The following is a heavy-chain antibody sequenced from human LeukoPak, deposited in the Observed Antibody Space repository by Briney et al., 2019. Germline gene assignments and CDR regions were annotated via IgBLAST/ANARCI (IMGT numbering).Heavy chain of an antibody. Sequence: GASVKVSCKASGYTFTSYGISWVRQAPGQGLEWMGWISAYNGNTNYAQKLQGRVTVTTDTSTSTAYMELRSLRSDDTAVYYCARDCPYYYDSSGYYWGYFDYWGQGTLVTVSS. D-gene: IGHD3-22*01. CDR2: ISAYNGNT. J-gene: IGHJ4*02. CDR1: GYTFTSYG. V-gene: IGHV1-18*01. CDR3: ARDCPYYYDSSGYYWGYFDY.